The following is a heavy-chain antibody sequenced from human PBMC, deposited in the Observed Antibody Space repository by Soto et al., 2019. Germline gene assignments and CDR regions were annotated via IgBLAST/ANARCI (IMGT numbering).Heavy chain of an antibody. CDR1: GYPVTAYY. J-gene: IGHJ3*02. D-gene: IGHD3-3*01. Sequence: QLHLVQSGAVVKKPGASVTVSCSASGYPVTAYYMHWVRQAPGRGLEWMGGINPATGAAKYTQTFRGRVTKTRDTSPSTVFLELSGLTSEDTAFFYWARGGGVGVAGSAAFDMWGQGTLVTVSS. CDR2: INPATGAA. V-gene: IGHV1-2*02. CDR3: ARGGGVGVAGSAAFDM.